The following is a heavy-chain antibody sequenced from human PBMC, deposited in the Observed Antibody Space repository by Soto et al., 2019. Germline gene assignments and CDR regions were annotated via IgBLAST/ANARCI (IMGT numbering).Heavy chain of an antibody. J-gene: IGHJ6*02. V-gene: IGHV4-39*01. Sequence: PSETLSLTCTVSGGSISSSSYYWGWIRQPPGKGLEWIGSIYYSGSTYYNPSLKSRVTISVDTSKNQFSLKLSSVTAADTAVYYCASFQWLVIYYGMDVWGQGTTVTVS. CDR2: IYYSGST. CDR3: ASFQWLVIYYGMDV. D-gene: IGHD6-19*01. CDR1: GGSISSSSYY.